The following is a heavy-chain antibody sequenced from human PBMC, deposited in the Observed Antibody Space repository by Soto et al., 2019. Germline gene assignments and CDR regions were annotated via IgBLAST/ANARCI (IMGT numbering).Heavy chain of an antibody. V-gene: IGHV1-69*06. CDR2: TIPVFNTA. CDR3: ARGVYGSGNYYTGPSAFDI. CDR1: GGTLSDHG. D-gene: IGHD3-10*01. J-gene: IGHJ3*02. Sequence: QVQLEQSGAEVKKPGSSVKVSCKASGGTLSDHGVAWLRQAPGQGLEWMGGTIPVFNTAKYAQKFQGRVTVTADKFTNITYSEPRSLTSEDTALYFCARGVYGSGNYYTGPSAFDIWGQGTMVIVSS.